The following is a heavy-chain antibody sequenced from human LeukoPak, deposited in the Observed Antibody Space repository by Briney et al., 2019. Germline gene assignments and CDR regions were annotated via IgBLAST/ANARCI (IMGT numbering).Heavy chain of an antibody. Sequence: GGSLRLSCAASGFTFTTYSMNWVRQAPGKGLEWVPSISDSSTHIFYADSVKGRFTISRDNAKNSLFLQMNSLRAEDTAVYYCATGGDSGDYFDYWGQGTLVTVSS. CDR3: ATGGDSGDYFDY. V-gene: IGHV3-21*06. D-gene: IGHD4-17*01. CDR2: ISDSSTHI. CDR1: GFTFTTYS. J-gene: IGHJ4*02.